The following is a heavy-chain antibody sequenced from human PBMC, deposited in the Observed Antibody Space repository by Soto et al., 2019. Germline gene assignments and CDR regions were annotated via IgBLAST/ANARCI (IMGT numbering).Heavy chain of an antibody. V-gene: IGHV4-61*01. CDR1: GGSVNSGTYY. CDR3: ARDGGKEEIQDVLYYDGMDV. CDR2: ISYSGST. D-gene: IGHD1-1*01. J-gene: IGHJ6*02. Sequence: LSLTCTCSGGSVNSGTYYWSWIRQPPGKGLEWIGYISYSGSTNYNPSLKSRGTISVETSKNQFSLKLTSVTDADTAVYYCARDGGKEEIQDVLYYDGMDVWGQGTTVT.